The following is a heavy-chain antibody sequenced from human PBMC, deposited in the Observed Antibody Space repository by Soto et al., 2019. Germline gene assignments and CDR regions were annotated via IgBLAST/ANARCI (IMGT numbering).Heavy chain of an antibody. Sequence: VGSLRLSCAASGFTFSSYAMHWVRQAPGKGLEWVAVISYDGSNKYYADSVKGRFTISRDNSKNTLYLQMNSLRAEDTAVYYCARDQMDVWGQGTTVTVSS. CDR2: ISYDGSNK. J-gene: IGHJ6*02. V-gene: IGHV3-30-3*01. CDR3: ARDQMDV. CDR1: GFTFSSYA.